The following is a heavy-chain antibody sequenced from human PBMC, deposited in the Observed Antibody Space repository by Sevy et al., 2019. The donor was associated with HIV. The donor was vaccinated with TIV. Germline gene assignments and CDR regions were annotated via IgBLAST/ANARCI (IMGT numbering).Heavy chain of an antibody. J-gene: IGHJ4*02. CDR3: EGITTAGRDY. V-gene: IGHV3-23*01. CDR1: GFIFNSYV. D-gene: IGHD6-13*01. CDR2: ISASGGSI. Sequence: GGSLRLSCAASGFIFNSYVMNWVRQAPGKGLEWVSAISASGGSIYYTDSVKGRFTNSRDNSKNTLYLQMNSLRAEDTAVYYWEGITTAGRDYWGQGTLVTVSS.